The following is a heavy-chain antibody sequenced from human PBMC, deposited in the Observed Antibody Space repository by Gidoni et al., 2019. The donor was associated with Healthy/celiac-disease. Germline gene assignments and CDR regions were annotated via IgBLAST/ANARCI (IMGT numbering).Heavy chain of an antibody. J-gene: IGHJ3*02. CDR2: SYYSGST. Sequence: QVQLQESVPGLVKPSQTPSLTCTVSGDSISRFGYYWSWLRQHPGKGLEWIGYSYYSGSTYYNPTLKSRVTISVDTSKNQFSLKLSSVTAADTAVYYCARGLSSQGGGPDAFDIWGQGTMVTVSS. D-gene: IGHD3-16*01. V-gene: IGHV4-31*03. CDR1: GDSISRFGYY. CDR3: ARGLSSQGGGPDAFDI.